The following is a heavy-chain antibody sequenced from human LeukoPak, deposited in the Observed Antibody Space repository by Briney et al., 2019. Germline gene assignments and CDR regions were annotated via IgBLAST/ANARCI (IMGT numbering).Heavy chain of an antibody. CDR2: INHSGST. CDR3: APSENWFDP. V-gene: IGHV4-34*01. CDR1: GGSFSGYY. Sequence: SETLSLTCAVYGGSFSGYYWSWIRQPPGKGLEWIGEINHSGSTNYNPSLKSRVTISVDTSKNQFSLKRSSVTAAGTAVYYCAPSENWFDPWGQGTLVTVSS. J-gene: IGHJ5*02.